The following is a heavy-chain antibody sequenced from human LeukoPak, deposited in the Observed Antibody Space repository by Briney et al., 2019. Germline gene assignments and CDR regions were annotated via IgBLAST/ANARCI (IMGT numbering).Heavy chain of an antibody. Sequence: GGSLRLSCAASGFSLTSYWMHWVRQAPGKGLVWVSRINSDGRTTSYADPVKGRFTISRDNAKNTVYLQMNSLRVEDTAVYYCARDLTRRFDYWGQGTLVTVSS. CDR1: GFSLTSYW. CDR3: ARDLTRRFDY. J-gene: IGHJ4*02. D-gene: IGHD3-9*01. V-gene: IGHV3-74*01. CDR2: INSDGRTT.